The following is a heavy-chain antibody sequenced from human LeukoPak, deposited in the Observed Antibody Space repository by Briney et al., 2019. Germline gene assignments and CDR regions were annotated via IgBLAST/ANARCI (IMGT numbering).Heavy chain of an antibody. CDR1: GGSISSGDHY. J-gene: IGHJ4*02. CDR3: ARAAWGLDY. D-gene: IGHD7-27*01. Sequence: SETLSLTCTVSGGSISSGDHYWSWIRQPPGKGLEWIGEINHSGSTNYNPSLKSRVTISVDTSKNQFSLKLSSVTAADTAVYYCARAAWGLDYWGQGTLVTVSS. V-gene: IGHV4-39*07. CDR2: INHSGST.